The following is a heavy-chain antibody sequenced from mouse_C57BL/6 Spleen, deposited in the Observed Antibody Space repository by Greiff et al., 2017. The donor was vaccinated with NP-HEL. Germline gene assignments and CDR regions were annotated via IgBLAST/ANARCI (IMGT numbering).Heavy chain of an antibody. CDR2: IYPGDGDT. J-gene: IGHJ2*01. CDR3: ARWGSSGGVDY. CDR1: GYAFSSSW. V-gene: IGHV1-82*01. Sequence: QVQLQQSGPELVKPGASVKISCKASGYAFSSSWMNWVKQRPGKGLEWIGRIYPGDGDTNYNGKFKGKATLTADKSSSTAYMQLSSLTSEDSAVYFCARWGSSGGVDYWGQGTTLTVSS. D-gene: IGHD3-2*02.